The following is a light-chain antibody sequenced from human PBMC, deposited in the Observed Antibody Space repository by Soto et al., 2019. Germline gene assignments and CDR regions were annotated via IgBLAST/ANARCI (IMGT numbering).Light chain of an antibody. Sequence: DIQVTQSPSSLSASVGDRVTITCRASQDIRTYLNWYQQRPGKPPKLLIHTPSTLQSGVPSRFSGSGSGTDFTLTISRLQPEDFATYYCQQTYSTLNSFGQGTKLEIK. J-gene: IGKJ2*03. CDR3: QQTYSTLNS. V-gene: IGKV1-39*01. CDR1: QDIRTY. CDR2: TPS.